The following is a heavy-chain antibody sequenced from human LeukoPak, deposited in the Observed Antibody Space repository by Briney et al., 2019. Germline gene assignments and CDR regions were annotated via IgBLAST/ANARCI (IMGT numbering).Heavy chain of an antibody. CDR3: ARSGRITMVRGVTDY. Sequence: QPGGSLRLSCAASGFTFSTYWMHWVRQVPGKGLVWVSRINGDGSSTSYADSVRGRFTISRDNAKNTVYLQMNSLRAEDTAVYYCARSGRITMVRGVTDYWGQGTLVTVSS. D-gene: IGHD3-10*01. CDR1: GFTFSTYW. J-gene: IGHJ4*02. V-gene: IGHV3-74*01. CDR2: INGDGSST.